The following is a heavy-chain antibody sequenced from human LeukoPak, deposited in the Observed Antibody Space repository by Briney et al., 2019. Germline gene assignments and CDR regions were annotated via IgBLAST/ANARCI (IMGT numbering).Heavy chain of an antibody. J-gene: IGHJ3*01. CDR3: AKAPYLSSGS. CDR2: IDHSGTT. Sequence: PSETLSFTCAVYGGSFSGYYWSWIRQPPGKGLEWLGEIDHSGTTNYNPSLKSRVTISLDTSKNQISLILSSVTAADTAVYYCAKAPYLSSGSWGQGTMVTVSS. D-gene: IGHD3-22*01. CDR1: GGSFSGYY. V-gene: IGHV4-34*01.